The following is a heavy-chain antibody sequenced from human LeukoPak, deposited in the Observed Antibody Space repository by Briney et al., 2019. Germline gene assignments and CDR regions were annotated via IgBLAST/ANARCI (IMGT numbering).Heavy chain of an antibody. CDR3: ARSSHRDGDTFDY. CDR1: GYTFTSYG. CDR2: ISGYNGNT. J-gene: IGHJ4*02. V-gene: IGHV1-18*01. D-gene: IGHD3-10*01. Sequence: AAVKVSFKASGYTFTSYGINWVRQAAGQGLDWMGWISGYNGNTNYAQKLQGRVTMTTDPSTTTAYMELRSLRSDDTAVYYCARSSHRDGDTFDYWGQGTLVTVSS.